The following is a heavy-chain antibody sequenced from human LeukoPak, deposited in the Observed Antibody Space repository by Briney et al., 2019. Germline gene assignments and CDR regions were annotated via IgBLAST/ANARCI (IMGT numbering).Heavy chain of an antibody. V-gene: IGHV1-58*01. CDR3: AAAIEYSSSSDY. D-gene: IGHD6-6*01. Sequence: ASVKVSCKASGFTFTSSAVQWVRQARGQRLEWIGWIVVGSGNTNYAQKFQERVTITRDMSTSTAYMELSSLRSEDTAVYYCAAAIEYSSSSDYWGQGTLVTVSS. CDR2: IVVGSGNT. J-gene: IGHJ4*02. CDR1: GFTFTSSA.